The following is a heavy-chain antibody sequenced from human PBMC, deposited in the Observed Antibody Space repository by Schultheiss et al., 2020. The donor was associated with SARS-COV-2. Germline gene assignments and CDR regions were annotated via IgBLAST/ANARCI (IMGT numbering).Heavy chain of an antibody. D-gene: IGHD3-22*01. J-gene: IGHJ4*02. CDR2: INHSGST. Sequence: GSLRLSCAVYGGSFSGYYWSWIRQPPGKGLEWIGEINHSGSTNYNPSLKSRVTISVDTSKNQFSLKLSSVTAADTAVYYCARDDGSSGIADHWGQGTLVTVSS. CDR3: ARDDGSSGIADH. CDR1: GGSFSGYY. V-gene: IGHV4-34*01.